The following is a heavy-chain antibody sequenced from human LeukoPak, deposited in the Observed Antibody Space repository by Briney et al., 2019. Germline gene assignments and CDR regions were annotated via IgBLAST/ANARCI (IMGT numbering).Heavy chain of an antibody. CDR3: ARGLWSGSSGYYAPDY. D-gene: IGHD3-22*01. CDR2: MNPNSGNP. J-gene: IGHJ4*02. V-gene: IGHV1-8*01. Sequence: AASVKVSCKASGYTFTSYDINWVRRATGQGLEWMGWMNPNSGNPGYARKFQGRVTMTRNTSISTAYMELSSLRSEDTAVYYCARGLWSGSSGYYAPDYWGQGTLVTVSS. CDR1: GYTFTSYD.